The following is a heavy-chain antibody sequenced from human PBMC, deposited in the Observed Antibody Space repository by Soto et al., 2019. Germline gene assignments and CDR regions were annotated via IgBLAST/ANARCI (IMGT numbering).Heavy chain of an antibody. CDR2: ISGSGAKT. CDR3: AKLECSGGSCYSGRLVDYFYYYMDV. V-gene: IGHV3-23*01. CDR1: GFTFDNYA. J-gene: IGHJ6*03. D-gene: IGHD2-15*01. Sequence: GGSLRLSCAASGFTFDNYAMSLVRQAQGKGLEWVSAISGSGAKTYYADSVKGRFTISRDNSKNTLYLQMNSLRAEDTAVYHCAKLECSGGSCYSGRLVDYFYYYMDVWGKGTTVTVSS.